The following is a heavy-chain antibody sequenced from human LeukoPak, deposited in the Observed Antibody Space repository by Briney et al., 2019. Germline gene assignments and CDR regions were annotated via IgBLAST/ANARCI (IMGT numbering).Heavy chain of an antibody. CDR1: GGSFSGYY. J-gene: IGHJ4*02. CDR2: INHSGST. CDR3: ARHENSSLRIYFDY. V-gene: IGHV4-34*01. D-gene: IGHD6-13*01. Sequence: SETLSLTCAVYGGSFSGYYWCWIRQRPGKGQEWIGEINHSGSTNYNPSLKSRVTISVDTSKNQFSLKLSSVTAADTAVYYCARHENSSLRIYFDYWGQGTLVTVSS.